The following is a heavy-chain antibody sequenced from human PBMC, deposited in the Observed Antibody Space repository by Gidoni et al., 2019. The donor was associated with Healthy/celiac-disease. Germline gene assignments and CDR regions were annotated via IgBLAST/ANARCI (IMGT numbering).Heavy chain of an antibody. CDR2: IIPIFGTA. J-gene: IGHJ4*02. D-gene: IGHD3-22*01. Sequence: QVQLVQSGAEVKKPGSSVKVACKASVGTFSSYVISWVRQAPGQGLEWMGGIIPIFGTANQAQKFQGRVTITADESTSTAYMELSSLRSEDTAVYYCARGYYDSSGYYYVGYFDYWGQGTLVTVSS. CDR1: VGTFSSYV. CDR3: ARGYYDSSGYYYVGYFDY. V-gene: IGHV1-69*01.